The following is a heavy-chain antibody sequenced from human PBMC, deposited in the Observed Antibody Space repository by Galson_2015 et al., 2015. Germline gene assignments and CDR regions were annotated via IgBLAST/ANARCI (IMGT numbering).Heavy chain of an antibody. V-gene: IGHV3-33*01. Sequence: SLRLSCAASGFTFSSYGMHWVRQAPGKGLEWVAVIWYDGSNKYYADSVKGRFTISRDNSKNTLYLQMNSLRAEDTAVYYCARDLDSSPIFCMDVWGQGTTVTVSS. CDR3: ARDLDSSPIFCMDV. J-gene: IGHJ6*02. CDR2: IWYDGSNK. CDR1: GFTFSSYG. D-gene: IGHD6-19*01.